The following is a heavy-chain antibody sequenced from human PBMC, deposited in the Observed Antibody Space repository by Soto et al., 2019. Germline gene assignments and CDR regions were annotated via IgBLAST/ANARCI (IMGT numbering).Heavy chain of an antibody. J-gene: IGHJ4*02. D-gene: IGHD6-19*01. CDR1: GYTLTELS. Sequence: ASVKVSCKVSGYTLTELSMHWVRQAPGKGLEWMGGFDPEDGETIYAQKFQGRVTMTEDTSTDTAYMELSSLRSEDTAVYYCATENIAVAGLDYWGQGTLVPVSP. CDR3: ATENIAVAGLDY. CDR2: FDPEDGET. V-gene: IGHV1-24*01.